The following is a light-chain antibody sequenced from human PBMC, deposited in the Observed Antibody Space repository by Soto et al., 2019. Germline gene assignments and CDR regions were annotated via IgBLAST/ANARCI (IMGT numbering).Light chain of an antibody. J-gene: IGKJ2*01. CDR3: HQYVSSHLT. CDR1: QSVNSNL. Sequence: EIVLTQSPGTLSLSPGEGATVSCRASQSVNSNLLAWFQQKPGQAPRLLIHDASRRATGIPDRFSGSGSGTDFTLSISRLEPEDFAVYYCHQYVSSHLTFGQGTKMEIK. V-gene: IGKV3-20*01. CDR2: DAS.